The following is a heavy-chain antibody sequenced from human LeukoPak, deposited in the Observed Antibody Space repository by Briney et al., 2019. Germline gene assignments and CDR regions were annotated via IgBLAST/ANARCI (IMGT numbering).Heavy chain of an antibody. CDR2: IYYSGST. V-gene: IGHV4-61*01. CDR1: GGSVSSGSYY. CDR3: ARETRGYSYSYWFDP. Sequence: SETLSLTCTVSGGSVSSGSYYWSWIRQPPGKGLEWIGYIYYSGSTNYNPSLKSRVTISVDTSKNQFSLKLSSVTAADTAVYSCARETRGYSYSYWFDPWGQGTLVTVSS. D-gene: IGHD5-18*01. J-gene: IGHJ5*02.